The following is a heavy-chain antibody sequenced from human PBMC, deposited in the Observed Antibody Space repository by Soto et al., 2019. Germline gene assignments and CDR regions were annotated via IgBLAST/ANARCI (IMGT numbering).Heavy chain of an antibody. V-gene: IGHV4-39*01. Sequence: SETLSLTCTVSGGSISSSDYLWGWIRQPPGKGLEWIGTIYRSGTTYYNPSLKSRVTISVDTSKNQFSLNLSSVTAADTAVYYCARQISGTYYGRLDYWGQGTLVTVSS. CDR2: IYRSGTT. CDR3: ARQISGTYYGRLDY. D-gene: IGHD1-26*01. CDR1: GGSISSSDYL. J-gene: IGHJ4*02.